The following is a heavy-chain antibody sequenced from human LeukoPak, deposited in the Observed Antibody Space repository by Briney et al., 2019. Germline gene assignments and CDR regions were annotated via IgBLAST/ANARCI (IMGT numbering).Heavy chain of an antibody. CDR3: ARVAGYCSGGSCYPFHPYNWFDP. CDR1: GGTFSSYA. D-gene: IGHD2-15*01. CDR2: IIPIFGTA. V-gene: IGHV1-69*06. J-gene: IGHJ5*02. Sequence: SVKVSCKASGGTFSSYAISWVRQAPGQGLEWMGGIIPIFGTANYAQKSQGRVTITADKSTSTAYMELSSLRSEDTAVYYCARVAGYCSGGSCYPFHPYNWFDPWGQGTLVTVSS.